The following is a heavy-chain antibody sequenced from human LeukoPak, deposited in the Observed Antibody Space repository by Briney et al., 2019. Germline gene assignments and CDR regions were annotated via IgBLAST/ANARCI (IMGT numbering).Heavy chain of an antibody. J-gene: IGHJ3*02. Sequence: GGSLRLSCAASGFTFSDYYMSWIRQAPGKGLEWGSYISSSGSTIYYADSVKGRFTISRDNAKNSLYLQMNSLRAEDTAVYYCAREDTAMTDAFDIWGQGTMVTVSS. D-gene: IGHD5-18*01. CDR3: AREDTAMTDAFDI. V-gene: IGHV3-11*04. CDR2: ISSSGSTI. CDR1: GFTFSDYY.